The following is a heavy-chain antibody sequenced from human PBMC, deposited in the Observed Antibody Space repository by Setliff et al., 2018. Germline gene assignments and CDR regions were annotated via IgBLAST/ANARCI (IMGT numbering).Heavy chain of an antibody. Sequence: SETLSLTCTVSGGSISSYYWGWIRQPPGKRLEWIGEILHSGNINYNPSLKSRVTISMDTSKNQFSLKVSSVTAADTAVYYCARSFSRREKFLLDYWGQGALVTVSS. CDR3: ARSFSRREKFLLDY. V-gene: IGHV4-34*12. CDR1: GGSISSYY. J-gene: IGHJ4*02. CDR2: ILHSGNI.